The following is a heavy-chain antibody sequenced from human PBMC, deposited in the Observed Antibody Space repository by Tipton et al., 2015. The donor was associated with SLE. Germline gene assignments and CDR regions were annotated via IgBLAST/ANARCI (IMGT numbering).Heavy chain of an antibody. CDR3: ARDYGGAAAGPYYFDY. J-gene: IGHJ4*02. CDR1: GFTFSSYA. V-gene: IGHV3-30-3*01. D-gene: IGHD6-13*01. CDR2: ISYDGSNK. Sequence: SLRLSCAASGFTFSSYAMHWVRQAPGKGLEWVAVISYDGSNKYYADSVKGRFTISRDNSKNTLYLQMNSLRAEDTAVYYCARDYGGAAAGPYYFDYWGQGTLVTVSS.